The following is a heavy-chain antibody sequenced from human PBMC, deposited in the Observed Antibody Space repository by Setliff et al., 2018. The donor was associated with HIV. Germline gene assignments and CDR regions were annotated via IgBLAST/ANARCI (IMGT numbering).Heavy chain of an antibody. CDR1: GDSITSNSYY. CDR3: ATSPAGEILGSRPFYFDY. CDR2: MHHSGST. Sequence: PSETLSLTCTVSGDSITSNSYYWGWIRQSPGKGLEWIGTMHHSGSTYYNPSLKSRVAISEDTSKNQFSLKMRSVTAADTAVYYCATSPAGEILGSRPFYFDYWGQGTLVTVSS. D-gene: IGHD1-26*01. V-gene: IGHV4-39*07. J-gene: IGHJ4*02.